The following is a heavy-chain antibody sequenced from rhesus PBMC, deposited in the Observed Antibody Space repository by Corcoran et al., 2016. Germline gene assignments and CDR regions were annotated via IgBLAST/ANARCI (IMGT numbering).Heavy chain of an antibody. CDR2: INSSGIST. J-gene: IGHJ4*01. V-gene: IGHV3-14*01. CDR1: GFTCSSEW. Sequence: EVQLVESGGGLAKPGGSLRLSCAASGFTCSSEWMLWVPQAPVMGLEWISGINSSGISTYYRSSVKGRFTISRENAKNTLYLQMDGLRPEDTAVYYCAGEFGTTDYWGQGVLVTVSS. CDR3: AGEFGTTDY. D-gene: IGHD1-1*01.